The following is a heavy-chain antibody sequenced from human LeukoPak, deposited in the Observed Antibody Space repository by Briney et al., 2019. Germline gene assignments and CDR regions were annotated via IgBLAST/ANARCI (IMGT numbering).Heavy chain of an antibody. D-gene: IGHD4-11*01. CDR3: ARDSWPNTVTTGLDV. V-gene: IGHV3-33*01. CDR1: GFTFSSYG. CDR2: IWYDGSNK. J-gene: IGHJ6*02. Sequence: GGSLRLSCAASGFTFSSYGMHWVRQAPGKGLEWVAVIWYDGSNKYYADSVKGRFTISRDKSKNTLYLQMNSLRAEDTAVYYCARDSWPNTVTTGLDVWGQGTTVTVSS.